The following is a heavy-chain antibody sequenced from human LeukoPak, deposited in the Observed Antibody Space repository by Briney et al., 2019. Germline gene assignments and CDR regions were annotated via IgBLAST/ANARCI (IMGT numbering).Heavy chain of an antibody. CDR1: GYSFTNYW. CDR2: IYPGDSDT. D-gene: IGHD3-16*01. J-gene: IGHJ2*01. Sequence: KSGESLKISCKGSGYSFTNYWIDWVRQMPGKGLEWMGTIYPGDSDTRYSPSFQGQVTISVDKSISTAYLQWSSLKTSDTAMFYCARRRGIDWYFDLWGRGTLVTVSS. V-gene: IGHV5-51*01. CDR3: ARRRGIDWYFDL.